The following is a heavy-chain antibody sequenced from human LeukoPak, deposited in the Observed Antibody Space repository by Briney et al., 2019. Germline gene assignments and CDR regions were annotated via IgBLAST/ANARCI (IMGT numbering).Heavy chain of an antibody. CDR1: GGSISSGGYY. J-gene: IGHJ4*02. V-gene: IGHV4-31*03. Sequence: SETLSLTCSVSGGSISSGGYYWSWIRQHPGKGLEWIGYIYYSGSTYYNPSLKSRVTISVDTSKNQFSLKLSSVTAADTAVYYCARAGGEQIPWGGAATGGDTAARPKFDYWGQGTLVTVSS. D-gene: IGHD6-6*01. CDR2: IYYSGST. CDR3: ARAGGEQIPWGGAATGGDTAARPKFDY.